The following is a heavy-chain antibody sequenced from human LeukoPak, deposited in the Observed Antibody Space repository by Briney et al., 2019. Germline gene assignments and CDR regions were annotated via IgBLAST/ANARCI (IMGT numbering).Heavy chain of an antibody. J-gene: IGHJ6*04. CDR1: GFTFTSSA. CDR2: IVVGSGNT. V-gene: IGHV1-58*01. CDR3: AASSSWDRYYYYYGMDV. Sequence: GASVKVSCKASGFTFTSSAVQWVRQARGQRLEWIGWIVVGSGNTNYAQKFQERVTITRDMSTSTAYMELSSLRSEDTGVYYCAASSSWDRYYYYYGMDVWGKGTTVTVSS. D-gene: IGHD6-13*01.